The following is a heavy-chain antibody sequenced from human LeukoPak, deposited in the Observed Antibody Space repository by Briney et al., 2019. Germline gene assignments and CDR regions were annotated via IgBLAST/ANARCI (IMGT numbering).Heavy chain of an antibody. J-gene: IGHJ1*01. CDR1: GYTVTGYY. Sequence: GASVKVSCKASGYTVTGYYMHWVRQAPGQGLEWMGWINPNSGGTNYAQKFQGRVTMTRDTSISTAYMELSRLRSDDTAVYYCAREFVAVAGTRYFQHWGQGTLVTVSS. V-gene: IGHV1-2*02. CDR3: AREFVAVAGTRYFQH. CDR2: INPNSGGT. D-gene: IGHD6-19*01.